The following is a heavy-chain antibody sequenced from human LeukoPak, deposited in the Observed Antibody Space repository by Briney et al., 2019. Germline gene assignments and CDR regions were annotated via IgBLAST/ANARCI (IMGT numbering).Heavy chain of an antibody. CDR3: ARGDAAMVEACFDP. CDR1: GYTFTGQY. CDR2: MNPNSGGT. Sequence: ASVKVSCKASGYTFTGQYMHWVRQAPGQGLEWTGWMNPNSGGTNYAQKFQGRVTMTRDTSISTAYMELRRLRSDDTAVYYRARGDAAMVEACFDPWGQGTLVTVSS. V-gene: IGHV1-2*02. D-gene: IGHD5-18*01. J-gene: IGHJ5*02.